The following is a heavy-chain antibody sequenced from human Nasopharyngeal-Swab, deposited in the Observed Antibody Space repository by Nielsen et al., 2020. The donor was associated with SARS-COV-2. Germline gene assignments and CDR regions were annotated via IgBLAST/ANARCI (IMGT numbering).Heavy chain of an antibody. V-gene: IGHV4-31*03. CDR1: GGSISSGGYY. CDR3: VRAMIVVVINAFDI. J-gene: IGHJ3*02. CDR2: IYYSGST. Sequence: SETLSLTYTVSGGSISSGGYYWSWIRQHPGKGLEWIGYIYYSGSTYYNPSLKSRVTISVDTSKNQFSLKLSSVTAADTAVYYCVRAMIVVVINAFDIWGQGTMVTVSS. D-gene: IGHD3-22*01.